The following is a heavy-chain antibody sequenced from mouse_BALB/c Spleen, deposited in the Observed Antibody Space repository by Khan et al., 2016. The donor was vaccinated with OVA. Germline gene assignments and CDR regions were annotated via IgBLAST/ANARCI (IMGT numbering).Heavy chain of an antibody. Sequence: VRLQQSGPELVKPGASVKISCKASGYSFTGYFMNWVMQSHGKSLEWIGRINPHIGETLYNQKFKGKVTLTVDESSSTAHMELRSLTSEDSAVYYCTRIYRSDFDYWGQGTTLTVSS. V-gene: IGHV1-20*01. CDR1: GYSFTGYF. J-gene: IGHJ2*01. D-gene: IGHD1-1*01. CDR3: TRIYRSDFDY. CDR2: INPHIGET.